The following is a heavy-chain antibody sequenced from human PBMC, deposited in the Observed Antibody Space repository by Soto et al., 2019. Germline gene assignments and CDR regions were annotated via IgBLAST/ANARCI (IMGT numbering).Heavy chain of an antibody. CDR1: GFTFSSYS. D-gene: IGHD4-17*01. CDR3: ASGDHGNYYYMDV. J-gene: IGHJ6*03. CDR2: ISSSSSYI. V-gene: IGHV3-21*01. Sequence: EVQLVESGGGLVKPGGSLRLSCAASGFTFSSYSMNWVRQAPGKGLEWVSSISSSSSYIYYADSVKGRFTISRDNAKNSLYLQMNSLRAEDTAVYYRASGDHGNYYYMDVCGKGTTVTVSS.